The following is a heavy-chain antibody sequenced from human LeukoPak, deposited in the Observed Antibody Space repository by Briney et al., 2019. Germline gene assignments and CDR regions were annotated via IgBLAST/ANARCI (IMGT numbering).Heavy chain of an antibody. CDR1: GYSISSGYY. D-gene: IGHD6-6*01. Sequence: SETLSLTCTVSGYSISSGYYWGWIRQPPGKGLEWIRSIYHSGSTYYNPSLKSRVTISVDTSKNQFSLKLSSVTAADTAVYYCARDISSSSFDYWGQGTLVTVSS. V-gene: IGHV4-38-2*02. CDR3: ARDISSSSFDY. J-gene: IGHJ4*02. CDR2: IYHSGST.